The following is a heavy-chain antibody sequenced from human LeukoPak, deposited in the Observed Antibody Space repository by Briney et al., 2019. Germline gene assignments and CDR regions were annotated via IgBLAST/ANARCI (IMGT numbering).Heavy chain of an antibody. Sequence: PGGSLRLSCAASGFTFSSYSMNWVRQAPGKGLEWVANIKEDGSEKYYVDSVKGRFTISRDNAKNSLYLQMDSLRAEGTALYYCSRGLPEGGYRYGQPGQDYWGQGTLVTVSS. CDR1: GFTFSSYS. CDR2: IKEDGSEK. CDR3: SRGLPEGGYRYGQPGQDY. J-gene: IGHJ4*02. D-gene: IGHD5-18*01. V-gene: IGHV3-7*01.